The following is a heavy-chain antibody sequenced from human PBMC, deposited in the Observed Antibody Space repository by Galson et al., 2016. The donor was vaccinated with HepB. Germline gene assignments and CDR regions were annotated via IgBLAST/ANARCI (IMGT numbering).Heavy chain of an antibody. J-gene: IGHJ5*02. D-gene: IGHD6-19*01. Sequence: ILSLTCTVSGGSISSVGYSWSWLRQPAGKQLEWIGRMYSSGSTSYNPSLKSRVTMSVDTSRNQFSLQLRSVTAADTAAYYCARGAKSGWFEFWFDPWGHGTLVTVSS. CDR2: MYSSGST. CDR1: GGSISSVGYS. CDR3: ARGAKSGWFEFWFDP. V-gene: IGHV4-61*02.